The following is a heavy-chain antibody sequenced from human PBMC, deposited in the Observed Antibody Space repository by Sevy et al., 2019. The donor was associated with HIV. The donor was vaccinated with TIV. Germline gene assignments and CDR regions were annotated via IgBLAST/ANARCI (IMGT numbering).Heavy chain of an antibody. Sequence: ASVKVSCKVSGYTLTELSMHWVRQAPGKGLEWVGTFDPEDGKRIYAQKFKGRLTMTEDTSTETAYMELNSLRSDDTAVYYCATTKDYYDSSGYPCDYWGQGTQVTVSS. CDR1: GYTLTELS. J-gene: IGHJ4*02. V-gene: IGHV1-24*01. CDR3: ATTKDYYDSSGYPCDY. CDR2: FDPEDGKR. D-gene: IGHD3-22*01.